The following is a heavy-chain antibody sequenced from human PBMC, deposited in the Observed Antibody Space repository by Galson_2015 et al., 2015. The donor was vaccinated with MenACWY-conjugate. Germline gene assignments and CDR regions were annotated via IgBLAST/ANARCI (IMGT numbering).Heavy chain of an antibody. V-gene: IGHV3-74*01. D-gene: IGHD1-26*01. CDR3: AKTRGASFYFDS. Sequence: VKYRFTISRDNAKNTLYLQMNSLRPEDTAVFYCAKTRGASFYFDSWGQGTLVTVSS. J-gene: IGHJ4*02.